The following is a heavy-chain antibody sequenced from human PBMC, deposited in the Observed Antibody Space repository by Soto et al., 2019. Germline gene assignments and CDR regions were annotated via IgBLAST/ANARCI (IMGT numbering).Heavy chain of an antibody. D-gene: IGHD2-2*02. CDR2: VSAYNDNT. V-gene: IGHV1-18*04. J-gene: IGHJ6*02. CDR3: ARVGCSSTSCYTDPRYYYYYYGMEV. CDR1: GYTFTSYG. Sequence: ASVKVSSKASGYTFTSYGISWVRQPPAQGLEWMGWVSAYNDNTNYPQDLQGRATMTTCTSTSTAYMELRRMRSDDTAVYYCARVGCSSTSCYTDPRYYYYYYGMEVRRQGTTVTVS.